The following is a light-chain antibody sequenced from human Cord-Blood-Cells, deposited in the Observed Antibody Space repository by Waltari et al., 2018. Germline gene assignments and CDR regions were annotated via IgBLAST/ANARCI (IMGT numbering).Light chain of an antibody. J-gene: IGKJ4*01. CDR3: QQRSNWLT. Sequence: QSPATLSLSPGERATLSCRASQSVSSYLAWYQQKPGQAPRLLIYDASNRATGIPARFSGSGSGTDFTLTISSLEPEDFAVYYCQQRSNWLTFGGGTKVEIK. V-gene: IGKV3-11*01. CDR1: QSVSSY. CDR2: DAS.